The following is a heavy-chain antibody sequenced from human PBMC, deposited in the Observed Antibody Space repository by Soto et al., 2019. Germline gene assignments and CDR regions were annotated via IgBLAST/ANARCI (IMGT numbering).Heavy chain of an antibody. CDR3: ARQKVPYYYESGAPFVNWFDP. J-gene: IGHJ5*02. CDR1: GGSIATNDHS. D-gene: IGHD3-22*01. Sequence: QVQLQESGPGLVKSSQTLSLTCTVSGGSIATNDHSWSWIRQPPGKGLEWLGYISYSGSAYYNPSLQRRLDMSLDTSKDEFSVQLNSVTAADTAVYYCARQKVPYYYESGAPFVNWFDPWGPGTLVTVSS. CDR2: ISYSGSA. V-gene: IGHV4-30-4*01.